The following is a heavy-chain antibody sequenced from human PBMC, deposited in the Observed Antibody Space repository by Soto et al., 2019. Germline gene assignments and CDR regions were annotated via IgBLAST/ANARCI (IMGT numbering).Heavy chain of an antibody. CDR1: GYTFTGYY. CDR2: INPNSGGT. J-gene: IGHJ4*02. CDR3: ARTMSRTGRALDY. V-gene: IGHV1-2*02. Sequence: ASVKVSCKASGYTFTGYYMHWVRQAPGQGLEWMGWINPNSGGTNYAQKFQGRVTMTRDTSISTAYMELSRLRSDDTAVYYCARTMSRTGRALDYWGQGTLVTVSS. D-gene: IGHD3-10*01.